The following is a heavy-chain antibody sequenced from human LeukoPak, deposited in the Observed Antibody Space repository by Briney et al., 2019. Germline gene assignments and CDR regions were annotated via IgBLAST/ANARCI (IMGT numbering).Heavy chain of an antibody. Sequence: PGGSLRLSCAASGFTFSDYYMSWIRQAPGKGLEWVSYINSAGNIMYYADSVKGRFTISRDNTKNSLYLQMNSLRAEDTAVYYCAREAYSSASFDYWGQGTLVTVSS. CDR1: GFTFSDYY. J-gene: IGHJ4*02. CDR3: AREAYSSASFDY. V-gene: IGHV3-11*01. D-gene: IGHD6-25*01. CDR2: INSAGNIM.